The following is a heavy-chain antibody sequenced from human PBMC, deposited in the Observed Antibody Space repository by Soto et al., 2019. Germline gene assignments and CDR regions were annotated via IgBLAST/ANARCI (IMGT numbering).Heavy chain of an antibody. CDR3: ARHLYSSSSYYYYGMDV. CDR2: IYPGDSDT. D-gene: IGHD6-6*01. V-gene: IGHV5-51*01. CDR1: GYRFTSYW. J-gene: IGHJ6*02. Sequence: GESLKISCKGSGYRFTSYWIGWVRQMPGKGLEWMGIIYPGDSDTRYSPSFQGQVTISADKSISTAYLQWSSLKASDTAMYYCARHLYSSSSYYYYGMDVWGQGTTVTVSS.